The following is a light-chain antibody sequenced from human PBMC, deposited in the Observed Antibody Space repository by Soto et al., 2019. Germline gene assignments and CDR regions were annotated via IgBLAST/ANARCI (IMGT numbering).Light chain of an antibody. Sequence: DIQMTQSPFTLSASVGDRVTITCRASQRISSWLAWYQEKPGKAPNLLIYDASSLKSGVPSRFSGSGSGTEFTLTISSLQPDDFATYFCQQYNSYPRTFGQGTKVEIK. CDR3: QQYNSYPRT. CDR1: QRISSW. J-gene: IGKJ1*01. CDR2: DAS. V-gene: IGKV1-5*01.